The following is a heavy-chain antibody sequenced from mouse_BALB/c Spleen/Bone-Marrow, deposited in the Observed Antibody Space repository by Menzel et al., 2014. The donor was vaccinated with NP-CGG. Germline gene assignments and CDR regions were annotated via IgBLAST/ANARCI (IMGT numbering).Heavy chain of an antibody. D-gene: IGHD2-14*01. CDR2: IDPENGDT. Sequence: PAVEFVRSGASVKLCRIASGSNIKDDYMYCEKQSPEQGLEWIGWIDPENGDTEDAPKFQGEPTMTADTSSHTAYLPLSSLTSEDTTVYYCNARDYRYEGYAMDNRGLRTSVTVSS. J-gene: IGHJ4*01. CDR1: GSNIKDDY. V-gene: IGHV14-4*02. CDR3: NARDYRYEGYAMDN.